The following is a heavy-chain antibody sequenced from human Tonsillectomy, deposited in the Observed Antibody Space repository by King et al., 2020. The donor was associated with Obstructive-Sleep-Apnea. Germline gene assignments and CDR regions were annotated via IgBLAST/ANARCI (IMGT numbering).Heavy chain of an antibody. D-gene: IGHD6-19*01. Sequence: QLVQSGGGLVKPGGSLRLSCAASGFTFSSYSMNWVRQAPGKGLEWVSSISISSIYIYYADSVKGRFTISSDNAKNSLYLQMNSLRAEDTAVYYCARDLSSGAFDIWGQGTMVTVSS. V-gene: IGHV3-21*01. CDR3: ARDLSSGAFDI. CDR1: GFTFSSYS. CDR2: ISISSIYI. J-gene: IGHJ3*02.